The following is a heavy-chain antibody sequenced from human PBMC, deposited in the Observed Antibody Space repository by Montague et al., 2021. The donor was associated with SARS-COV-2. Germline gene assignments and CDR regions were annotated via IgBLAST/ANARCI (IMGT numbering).Heavy chain of an antibody. Sequence: SETLSLTCTVSGGPISSYYWSWIRQPPGKGLEWIGYIYYSGTTNYNPSLKSRVTISVDTSKNQFSLKLSSVTAANTAVYYCARGFDYWGQGTLVTVSS. CDR2: IYYSGTT. CDR1: GGPISSYY. V-gene: IGHV4-59*01. CDR3: ARGFDY. J-gene: IGHJ4*02.